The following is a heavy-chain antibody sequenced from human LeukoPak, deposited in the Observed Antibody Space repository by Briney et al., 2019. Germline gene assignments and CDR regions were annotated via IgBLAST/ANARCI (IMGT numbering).Heavy chain of an antibody. CDR1: GFTVSSNY. J-gene: IGHJ3*02. Sequence: GALRLSCAASGFTVSSNYMSWVRQAPGKGLEWVSVIYSGGSTYYADSVKGRFTISRDNSKNTLYLQMNSLRAEDTAVYYYARGEGSGWYAGYDAFDIWGQGTMVTVSS. V-gene: IGHV3-66*01. CDR3: ARGEGSGWYAGYDAFDI. D-gene: IGHD6-19*01. CDR2: IYSGGST.